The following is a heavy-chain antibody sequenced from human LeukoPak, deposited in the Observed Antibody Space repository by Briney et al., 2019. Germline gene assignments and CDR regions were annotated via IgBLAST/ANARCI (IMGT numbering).Heavy chain of an antibody. CDR3: ARHPYYYGSGSYSDY. Sequence: PSQTLSLTCTVSGGSISSGDYYWSWIRQPPGKGLEWIGYIYYSGSTYYNPSLESRVTISVDTSKNQFSLKLSSVTAADTAVYYCARHPYYYGSGSYSDYWGQGTLVTVSS. V-gene: IGHV4-30-4*01. J-gene: IGHJ4*02. D-gene: IGHD3-10*01. CDR1: GGSISSGDYY. CDR2: IYYSGST.